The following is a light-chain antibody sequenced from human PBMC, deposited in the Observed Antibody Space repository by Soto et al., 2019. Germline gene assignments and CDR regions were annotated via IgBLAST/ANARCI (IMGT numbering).Light chain of an antibody. V-gene: IGKV1-39*01. CDR1: QGISSY. CDR3: QQSYRTPYT. Sequence: DIQMTQSPSSLSASVGDRVTITCRASQGISSYLVWYQQRQGRAPKLLIYDASSLLSGVPSRFSGSGSGTDFTLTISNLQPEDFATYYCQQSYRTPYTFGPGTKLE. CDR2: DAS. J-gene: IGKJ2*01.